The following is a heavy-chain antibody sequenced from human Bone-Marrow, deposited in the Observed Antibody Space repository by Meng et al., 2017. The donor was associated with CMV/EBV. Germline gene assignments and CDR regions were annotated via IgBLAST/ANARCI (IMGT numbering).Heavy chain of an antibody. D-gene: IGHD2-2*01. J-gene: IGHJ6*02. CDR3: ARDRYQLLNNYYYYGMDV. Sequence: GGSLRLSCAASGFTFSSYWMSWVRQAPGKGLEWVANIKQDGSEKYYVDSVKGRFTISRDNAKNSLYLQMNSLRAEDTAVYYCARDRYQLLNNYYYYGMDVWGQGTTVTVSS. CDR1: GFTFSSYW. CDR2: IKQDGSEK. V-gene: IGHV3-7*01.